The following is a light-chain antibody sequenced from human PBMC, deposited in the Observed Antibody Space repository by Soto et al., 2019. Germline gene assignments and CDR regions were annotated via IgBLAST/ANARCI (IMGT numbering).Light chain of an antibody. CDR3: LQYHNLWA. V-gene: IGKV3-15*01. CDR2: RAS. J-gene: IGKJ1*01. Sequence: IVMTQSPATLSVSPGERATLSCRASQNIYSNVAWYQQRPGQAPRLLIYRASTRATGIPARFSGSGSGTQLTLTIRSMQSEDLTVCSCLQYHNLWAFGQGTKGDIK. CDR1: QNIYSN.